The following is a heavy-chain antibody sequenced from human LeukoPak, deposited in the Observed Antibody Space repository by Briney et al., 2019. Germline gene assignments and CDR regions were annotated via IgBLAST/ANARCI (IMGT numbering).Heavy chain of an antibody. J-gene: IGHJ4*02. CDR3: AKDAFDY. V-gene: IGHV3-23*01. Sequence: PGGSLRLSCLTSGFTFSTNAMSWVRQAPGKGLEWISGISGSGASTYYADSVTGRFTISRDNSKNTLYLQMNSLRAEDTAVYYCAKDAFDYWGQGTLVTVSS. CDR2: ISGSGAST. CDR1: GFTFSTNA.